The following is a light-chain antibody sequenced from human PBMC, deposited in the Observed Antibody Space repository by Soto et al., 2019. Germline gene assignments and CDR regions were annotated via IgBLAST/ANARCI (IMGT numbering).Light chain of an antibody. CDR2: DAS. CDR1: QSVGSSS. Sequence: EIVLTQSPDTLSLSPGERATLSFRASQSVGSSSLAWYQQKPGQAPRLLLYDASSRATDIPDRFSGSGSGTDFTLTISRLEPEDFALYYCQHYGGSPPRYTFGQGTKLEIK. CDR3: QHYGGSPPRYT. J-gene: IGKJ2*01. V-gene: IGKV3-20*01.